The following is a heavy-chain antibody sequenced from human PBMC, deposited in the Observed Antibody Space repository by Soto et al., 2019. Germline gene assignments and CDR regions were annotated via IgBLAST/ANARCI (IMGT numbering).Heavy chain of an antibody. CDR1: EFTLSSYA. D-gene: IGHD6-13*01. J-gene: IGHJ4*02. CDR3: AKTLLSTSWYGLHDY. V-gene: IGHV3-23*01. Sequence: GSLRLSCAASEFTLSSYAMSWVRQAPGKGLEWVSTISGSGGRTYYADSVKGRFTISRDNSRNTLHLQMNSLRVEDTALYYCAKTLLSTSWYGLHDYVSQGTLVTVSS. CDR2: ISGSGGRT.